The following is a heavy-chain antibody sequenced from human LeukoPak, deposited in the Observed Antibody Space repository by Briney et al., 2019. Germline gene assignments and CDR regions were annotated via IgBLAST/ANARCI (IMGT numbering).Heavy chain of an antibody. D-gene: IGHD3-22*01. Sequence: GGSLSLSCAASGFTFSSYAMHWVRQAPGKGLEWVAVISYDGSNKYYADSVKGRFTISRDNSKNTLYLQMNSLRAEDTAVYYCAKDPVPTYYYDSSGYFDYWGQGTLVTVSS. CDR3: AKDPVPTYYYDSSGYFDY. J-gene: IGHJ4*02. V-gene: IGHV3-30-3*01. CDR1: GFTFSSYA. CDR2: ISYDGSNK.